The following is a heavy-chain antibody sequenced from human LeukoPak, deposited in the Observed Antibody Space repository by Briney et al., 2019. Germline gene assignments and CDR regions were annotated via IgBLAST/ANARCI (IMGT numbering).Heavy chain of an antibody. Sequence: PSETLSLTCTVSGGSISSYYRSWIRQPPGKGLEWIGYIYYSGSTNYNPSLKSRVTISVDTSKNQFSLKLSSVTAADTAVYYCARADYDSSGYDAFDIWGQGTMVTVSS. D-gene: IGHD3-22*01. CDR3: ARADYDSSGYDAFDI. J-gene: IGHJ3*02. CDR1: GGSISSYY. CDR2: IYYSGST. V-gene: IGHV4-59*01.